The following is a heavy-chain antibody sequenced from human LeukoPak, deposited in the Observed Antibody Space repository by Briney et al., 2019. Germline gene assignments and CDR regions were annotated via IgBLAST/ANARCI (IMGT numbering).Heavy chain of an antibody. V-gene: IGHV4-39*01. J-gene: IGHJ5*02. D-gene: IGHD2-15*01. CDR2: IYYSGST. CDR3: ARIRERGSRGWFDP. Sequence: SETLSLTCTVSGGSISSSSYYWGWIRQPPGKGLEWIGSIYYSGSTYYNPSLKSRVTISVDTSKNQFSLKLSSVTAADTAVYYCARIRERGSRGWFDPWGQGTLVTVSS. CDR1: GGSISSSSYY.